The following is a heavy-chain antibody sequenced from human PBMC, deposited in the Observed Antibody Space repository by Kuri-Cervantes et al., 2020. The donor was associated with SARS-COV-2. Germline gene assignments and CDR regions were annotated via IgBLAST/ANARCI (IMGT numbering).Heavy chain of an antibody. CDR1: GDIASSNSAA. D-gene: IGHD6-6*01. CDR2: TYYRSKWYN. CDR3: ARGERIAARPSYGMDV. J-gene: IGHJ6*02. Sequence: SETLSLTCAIAGDIASSNSAAWNWVRQSPSRGLEWLGRTYYRSKWYNDYAVSVKSRITINPDTSKNQFSLQLNSVTPEDTAVYYCARGERIAARPSYGMDVWGQGTTVTVSS. V-gene: IGHV6-1*01.